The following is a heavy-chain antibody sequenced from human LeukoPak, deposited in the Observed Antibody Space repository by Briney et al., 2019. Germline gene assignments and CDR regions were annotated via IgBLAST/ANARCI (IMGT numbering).Heavy chain of an antibody. Sequence: GGSLRLSCAGSGFTFSNAWMSWVRQAPGKGLEWVGHIKSKADGGTTDYAAPVKGRFIISRDDSKNTLYLQMNSLKTEDTALYYCTRQQLVFDCRGQGTLVTVSS. D-gene: IGHD6-13*01. CDR1: GFTFSNAW. J-gene: IGHJ4*02. CDR2: IKSKADGGTT. V-gene: IGHV3-15*01. CDR3: TRQQLVFDC.